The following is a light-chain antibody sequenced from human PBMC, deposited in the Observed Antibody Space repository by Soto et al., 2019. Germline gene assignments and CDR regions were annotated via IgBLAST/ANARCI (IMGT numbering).Light chain of an antibody. V-gene: IGKV1-5*03. J-gene: IGKJ1*01. Sequence: DIQMTQSPSTLSASVGDRVTITCRASQSISTWLAWYRQKPGEAPKLLIYEGSTFERVVPSRFSGSGSVTEFTLTISSLQPDDVPKFDCQQYNTYSRSFGQGTKVE. CDR1: QSISTW. CDR3: QQYNTYSRS. CDR2: EGS.